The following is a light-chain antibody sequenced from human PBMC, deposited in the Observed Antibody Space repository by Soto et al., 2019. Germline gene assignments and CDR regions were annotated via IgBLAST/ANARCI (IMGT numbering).Light chain of an antibody. CDR2: GAS. J-gene: IGKJ3*01. Sequence: ETVLTQSPGTLSLSPGERATVSCRASQSVTSNFLAWYQLRPGQAPKLLISGASNRATGIPDRFGGGGSGTDFTLTITRLEPEDFAMYYCQHFDNSRAELSFGPGTKVDIK. CDR1: QSVTSNF. V-gene: IGKV3-20*01. CDR3: QHFDNSRAELS.